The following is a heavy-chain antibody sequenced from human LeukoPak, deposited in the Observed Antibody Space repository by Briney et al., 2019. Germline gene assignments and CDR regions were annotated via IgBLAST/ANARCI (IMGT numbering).Heavy chain of an antibody. D-gene: IGHD6-19*01. CDR3: VKDREMGSGWAYFQH. CDR2: IGRNGDST. V-gene: IGHV3-64D*06. CDR1: GFTFSTYA. J-gene: IGHJ1*01. Sequence: GGSLRPSCSASGFTFSTYAMHWVRQAPGKGLEYVSAIGRNGDSTYYADSVKGRFTISRDNSKNTLYLQMSSLRPEDTAVYYCVKDREMGSGWAYFQHWGQGTLVTVSS.